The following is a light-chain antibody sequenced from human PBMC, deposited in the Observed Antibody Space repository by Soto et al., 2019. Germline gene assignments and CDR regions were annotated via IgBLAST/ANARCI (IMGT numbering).Light chain of an antibody. CDR1: QTGFSTY. Sequence: EIVLTQSSGTLSLSPGERATLSCRASQTGFSTYLAWFQQKPGQAPRLLIYGASSRAAGIPDRFSGSGSGTDVTLTINRLEPEDFALYYCHQYGNSPWTLGQGTKVEIK. J-gene: IGKJ1*01. V-gene: IGKV3-20*01. CDR3: HQYGNSPWT. CDR2: GAS.